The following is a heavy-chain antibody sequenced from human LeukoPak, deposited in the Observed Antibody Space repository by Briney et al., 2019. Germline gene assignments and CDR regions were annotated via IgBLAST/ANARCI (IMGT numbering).Heavy chain of an antibody. CDR3: ATTRHYYGMDV. Sequence: GESLKISCKCSGYIFTSYWISWLRQMPGKGLEWMGRIDPSDSYTNYSPSFQGHVTISADKSISTAYLQCISLKASDTAIYYCATTRHYYGMDVWGQGTTVTVSS. J-gene: IGHJ6*02. CDR2: IDPSDSYT. CDR1: GYIFTSYW. V-gene: IGHV5-10-1*01.